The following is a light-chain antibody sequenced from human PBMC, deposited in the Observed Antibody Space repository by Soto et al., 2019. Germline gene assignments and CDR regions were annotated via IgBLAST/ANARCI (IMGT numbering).Light chain of an antibody. J-gene: IGLJ1*01. V-gene: IGLV2-14*01. CDR3: SSYTSINYV. Sequence: QSALTQPASVSGSPGQSITISCTGTSSDVGGYNYVSWYQQHPGKAPKLMIYEVSNRPSGVSNRFSGSKSGNTASLTISGLQAEDEADYYCSSYTSINYVFGTGTKVTVL. CDR2: EVS. CDR1: SSDVGGYNY.